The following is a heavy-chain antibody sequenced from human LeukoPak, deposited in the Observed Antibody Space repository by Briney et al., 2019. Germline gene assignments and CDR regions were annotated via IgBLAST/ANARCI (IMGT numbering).Heavy chain of an antibody. CDR3: AKGPVVVVTYFDY. D-gene: IGHD3-22*01. CDR1: GFTFSSYG. V-gene: IGHV3-23*01. Sequence: GGSLRLSCAASGFTFSSYGMSWVRQAPGKGLEWVSAISGSGGSTYYADSVKGRFTISRDNSKNTLYLQMNSLRAEDTAVYYCAKGPVVVVTYFDYWGQGTLVTVSS. J-gene: IGHJ4*02. CDR2: ISGSGGST.